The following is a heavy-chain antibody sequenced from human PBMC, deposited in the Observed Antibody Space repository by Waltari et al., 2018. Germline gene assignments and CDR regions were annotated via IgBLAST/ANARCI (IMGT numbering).Heavy chain of an antibody. CDR3: ARGRYYDSRGSRFDI. Sequence: QVQLQESGPGLVKPSETLSLTCTVSGGSISSYYWSWIRQPAGKGLEWIGRIYTSGSTNYNPSLKRRGTMAVDTSKNQFSLKLSSVTAADTAVYYCARGRYYDSRGSRFDIWGQGTMVTVSS. CDR2: IYTSGST. CDR1: GGSISSYY. V-gene: IGHV4-4*07. D-gene: IGHD3-22*01. J-gene: IGHJ3*02.